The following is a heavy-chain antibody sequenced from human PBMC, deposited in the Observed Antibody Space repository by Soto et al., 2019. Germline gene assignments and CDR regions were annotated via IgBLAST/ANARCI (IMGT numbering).Heavy chain of an antibody. Sequence: LRLSCAASGFTFSDYYISWIRQAPGKGLEWVSCISSSGTIIYHADSVKGRFTISRDNAKNSLFLQMNSLRAKDTAVYYCARGKSIFYGMDVWGQGTTVTVSS. J-gene: IGHJ6*02. CDR2: ISSSGTII. V-gene: IGHV3-11*01. CDR3: ARGKSIFYGMDV. CDR1: GFTFSDYY. D-gene: IGHD2-15*01.